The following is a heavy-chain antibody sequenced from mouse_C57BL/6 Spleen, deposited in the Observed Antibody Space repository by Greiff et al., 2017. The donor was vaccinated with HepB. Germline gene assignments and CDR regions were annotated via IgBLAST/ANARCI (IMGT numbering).Heavy chain of an antibody. CDR3: ARDGLRLRAMDY. CDR1: GYSITSGYY. CDR2: ISYAGSN. Sequence: DVKLQESGPGLVKPSQSLSLTCSVTGYSITSGYYWNWIRQFPGNKLEWMGYISYAGSNNYNPSLKNRISITRDTSKNQFFLKLNSVTTEDTATYYCARDGLRLRAMDYWGQGTSVTVSS. V-gene: IGHV3-6*01. J-gene: IGHJ4*01. D-gene: IGHD3-2*02.